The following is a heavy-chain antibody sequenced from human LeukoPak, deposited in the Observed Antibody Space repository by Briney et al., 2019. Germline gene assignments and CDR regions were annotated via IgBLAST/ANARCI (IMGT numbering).Heavy chain of an antibody. CDR3: ARDKPAEAALDF. CDR1: GYTFTGYY. J-gene: IGHJ4*02. CDR2: INPNSGGT. V-gene: IGHV1-2*02. Sequence: ASVKVSCRASGYTFTGYYIHWVRQAPGQGLEWMGWINPNSGGTNYAQKFQGRVTMTRDRSINTAYMDLRSLTYDDTAVYYCARDKPAEAALDFWGQGTLVTVSS.